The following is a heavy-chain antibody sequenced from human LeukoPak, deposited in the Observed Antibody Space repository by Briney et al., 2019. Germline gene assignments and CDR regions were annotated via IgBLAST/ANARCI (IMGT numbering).Heavy chain of an antibody. J-gene: IGHJ1*01. CDR2: ISYDGSNK. CDR3: AKDSMGAPKYFQH. CDR1: GFTFSSYA. D-gene: IGHD1-26*01. V-gene: IGHV3-30-3*01. Sequence: GGSLRLSCAASGFTFSSYAMHWVRQAPGKGLEWVAVISYDGSNKYYADSVKGRFTISRDNSKNTLYLQMNSLRAEDTAVYYCAKDSMGAPKYFQHWGQGTLVTVSS.